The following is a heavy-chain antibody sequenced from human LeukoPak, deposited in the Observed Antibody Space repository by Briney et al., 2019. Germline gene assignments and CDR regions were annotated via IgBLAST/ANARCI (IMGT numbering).Heavy chain of an antibody. Sequence: GGSLRLSCAASGFTFSGSAMHWVRQASGKGLEWVGRIRSKANSYATAYAASVKGRFTISRDDSKNTLYLQMNSLRAEDTAVYYCAKAVVVRGYFDYWGQGTLVTVSS. CDR3: AKAVVVRGYFDY. J-gene: IGHJ4*02. V-gene: IGHV3-73*01. CDR2: IRSKANSYAT. CDR1: GFTFSGSA. D-gene: IGHD3-10*01.